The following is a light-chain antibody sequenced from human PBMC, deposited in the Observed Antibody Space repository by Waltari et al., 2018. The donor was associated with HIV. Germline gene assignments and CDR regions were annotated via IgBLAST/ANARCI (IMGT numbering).Light chain of an antibody. V-gene: IGLV1-40*01. CDR2: GNR. J-gene: IGLJ3*02. CDR1: SSNIGAGYD. CDR3: QAYDSSLSAVM. Sequence: QSLLTQPPSVSGAPGQRVTLSSTGSSSNIGAGYDVHWYQQLPGTAPRLLIFGNRNRPSGVPDRFSGSKSGTSASLAITGLQAEDEADYYCQAYDSSLSAVMFGGGTKLTVL.